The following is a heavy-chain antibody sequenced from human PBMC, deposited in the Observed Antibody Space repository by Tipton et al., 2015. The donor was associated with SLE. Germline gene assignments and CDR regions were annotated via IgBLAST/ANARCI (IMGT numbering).Heavy chain of an antibody. CDR1: GGSIKSASHY. CDR3: AREEGDYNNYGWFDP. V-gene: IGHV4-39*02. Sequence: TLSLTCSVSGGSIKSASHYWAWIRQPPGKGLEWIGTVSYGGTTHYNPSLKSRVTISVITSKNQFSLKVNSVTAADTAVYYCAREEGDYNNYGWFDPWGQGTLVTVSS. CDR2: VSYGGTT. J-gene: IGHJ5*02. D-gene: IGHD4-11*01.